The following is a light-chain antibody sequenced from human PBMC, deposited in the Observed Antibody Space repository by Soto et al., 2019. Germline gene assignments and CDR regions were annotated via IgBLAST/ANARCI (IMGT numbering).Light chain of an antibody. CDR1: SSDVGGYNY. CDR3: TSYAGSNNFFYV. V-gene: IGLV2-8*01. CDR2: EVS. J-gene: IGLJ1*01. Sequence: ALTQPPSASGSPGQSVTISCTGTSSDVGGYNYVSWYQQHPGKAPKLMIYEVSKRPSGVPDRFSGSKSGNTASLTVSGLQAEDEADYYCTSYAGSNNFFYVFGTGTKVTVL.